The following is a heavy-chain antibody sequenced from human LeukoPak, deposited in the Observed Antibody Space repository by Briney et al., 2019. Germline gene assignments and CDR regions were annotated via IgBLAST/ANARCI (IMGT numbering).Heavy chain of an antibody. Sequence: GGSLRLSCAASGFTFSVYTMNWVRQAPGQGLEWVASIGGAGNHVFYANSVKGQFTMSRDNAENSLYLQMNNLRAEDTDVYFCASFSNGWCSDVWGKGTTVTVSS. J-gene: IGHJ6*04. CDR2: IGGAGNHV. CDR3: ASFSNGWCSDV. V-gene: IGHV3-21*01. CDR1: GFTFSVYT. D-gene: IGHD6-13*01.